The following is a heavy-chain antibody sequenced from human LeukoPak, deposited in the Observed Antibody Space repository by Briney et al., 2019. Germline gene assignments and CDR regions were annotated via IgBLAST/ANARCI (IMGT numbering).Heavy chain of an antibody. J-gene: IGHJ3*02. CDR2: ISGSGGST. Sequence: GGSLRLSCAASGFTFSSYAMSWVRQAPGKGLEWVSAISGSGGSTYYADSVKGRFTISRDNAKNSLYLQMNSLRAEDMALYYCAKVNYGEAFDIWGQGTMVTVSS. V-gene: IGHV3-23*01. CDR3: AKVNYGEAFDI. CDR1: GFTFSSYA. D-gene: IGHD4-17*01.